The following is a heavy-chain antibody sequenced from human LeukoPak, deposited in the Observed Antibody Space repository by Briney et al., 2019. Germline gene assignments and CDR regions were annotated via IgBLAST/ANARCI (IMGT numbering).Heavy chain of an antibody. CDR2: ISANGRSK. Sequence: GGSLRLSCAASGLIFSHYVMRWARQAPGKGLEWVSAISANGRSKYYADSVKGRFTVSRDNSKNTLYLQMNRRRDEDTAVYYCAKDLYSSSSDYWGQGTLVTVSS. J-gene: IGHJ4*02. CDR1: GLIFSHYV. CDR3: AKDLYSSSSDY. D-gene: IGHD6-6*01. V-gene: IGHV3-23*01.